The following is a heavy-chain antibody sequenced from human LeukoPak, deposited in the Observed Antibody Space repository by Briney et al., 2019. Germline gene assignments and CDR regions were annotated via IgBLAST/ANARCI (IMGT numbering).Heavy chain of an antibody. CDR1: GGTFSSYA. J-gene: IGHJ4*02. CDR3: ARDSSSGWPTTVDY. Sequence: ASVKVSCKASGGTFSSYAISWVRQAPGQGLEWMGWINPNSGGTNYAQKFQGRVTMTRDTSISTAYMELSRLRSDDTAVYYCARDSSSGWPTTVDYWGQGTLVTVSS. CDR2: INPNSGGT. D-gene: IGHD6-19*01. V-gene: IGHV1-2*02.